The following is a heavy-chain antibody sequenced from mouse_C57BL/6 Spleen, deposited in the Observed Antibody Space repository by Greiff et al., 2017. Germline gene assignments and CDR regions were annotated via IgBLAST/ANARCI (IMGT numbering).Heavy chain of an antibody. CDR1: GYTFTSYW. CDR2: IHPNSGST. D-gene: IGHD1-1*01. J-gene: IGHJ4*01. V-gene: IGHV1-64*01. CDR3: ARDYGSSPYYAMDY. Sequence: QVQLQQSGAELVKPGASVKLSCKASGYTFTSYWMHWVKQRPGQGLEWLGMIHPNSGSTNYNEKFKSKATLTVDKSSSTAYMRLSSLTSEDSAVYYCARDYGSSPYYAMDYWGQGTSVTVSS.